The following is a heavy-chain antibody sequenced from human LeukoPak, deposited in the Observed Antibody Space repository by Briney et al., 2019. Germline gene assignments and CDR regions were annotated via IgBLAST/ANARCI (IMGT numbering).Heavy chain of an antibody. D-gene: IGHD5-18*01. CDR2: IHNDGST. CDR1: GFDVSINY. CDR3: ARGFLQLTPYYFDY. V-gene: IGHV3-66*01. Sequence: GGSLRLSCAASGFDVSINYMNWIRQSPEKGLEWVSIIHNDGSTYYADSVKGRFTVSRDNSKNTVSLQMDSLRVDDTGVYYCARGFLQLTPYYFDYWGQGTLVTVSS. J-gene: IGHJ4*02.